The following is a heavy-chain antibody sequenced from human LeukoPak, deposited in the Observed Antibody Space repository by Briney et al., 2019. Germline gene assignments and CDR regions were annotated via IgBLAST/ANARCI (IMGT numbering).Heavy chain of an antibody. CDR1: GYTFTGYY. V-gene: IGHV1-2*02. CDR3: ARTVVPATPDYNWFDP. Sequence: ASVKVSCKASGYTFTGYYIHWVRQAPGQGLEWMGWINPNSGGTNLAQKFQGRVTMTRDTSINTAYMELSRLTSDDTAVYYCARTVVPATPDYNWFDPWGQGTLVTVSS. D-gene: IGHD2-15*01. CDR2: INPNSGGT. J-gene: IGHJ5*02.